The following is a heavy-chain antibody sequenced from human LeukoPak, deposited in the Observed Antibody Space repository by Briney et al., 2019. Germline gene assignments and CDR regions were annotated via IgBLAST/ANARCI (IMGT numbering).Heavy chain of an antibody. V-gene: IGHV4-4*07. CDR1: GASITRYY. J-gene: IGHJ6*03. Sequence: SETLSLTCSVSGASITRYYWTWIRQPVGKGLEWFGRLYTNGTVNYNPSLRSRVTMSRDTSRNQFSLKLSSVTAADTAVYNCARAMGYCSSTSCYTGVQFYYYMDVWGKGTTVTVSS. CDR2: LYTNGTV. D-gene: IGHD2-2*02. CDR3: ARAMGYCSSTSCYTGVQFYYYMDV.